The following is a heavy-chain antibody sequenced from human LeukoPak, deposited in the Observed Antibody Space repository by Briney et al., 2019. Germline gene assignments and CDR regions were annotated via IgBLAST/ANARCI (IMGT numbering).Heavy chain of an antibody. CDR2: IDHRGTT. CDR3: GSLHQVRGLTVFDY. Sequence: SETLSLTCALYGGSFNDYYWSWIRQPPGKGLEWIREIDHRGTTTYNPSLKSRVTISVDTSRRQFSLNLSSVTAADTALYYCGSLHQVRGLTVFDYWGQGNLVTVSS. V-gene: IGHV4-34*01. D-gene: IGHD3-10*01. CDR1: GGSFNDYY. J-gene: IGHJ4*02.